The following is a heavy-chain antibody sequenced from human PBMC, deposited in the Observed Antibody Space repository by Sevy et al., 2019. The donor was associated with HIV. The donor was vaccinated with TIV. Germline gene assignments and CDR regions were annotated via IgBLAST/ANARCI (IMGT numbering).Heavy chain of an antibody. V-gene: IGHV3-30*18. CDR2: ISYDGSSK. J-gene: IGHJ3*02. CDR1: GFNFSSYG. CDR3: AKESGSYYDFWSGHDAFAI. Sequence: GGSLRLSCAASGFNFSSYGMHWVRQAPGKGLEWVAVISYDGSSKYYADSVKGRLTSSRDNSKNTVYLQINRLGAEDTAVYYCAKESGSYYDFWSGHDAFAIWGQGTMVTVSS. D-gene: IGHD3-3*01.